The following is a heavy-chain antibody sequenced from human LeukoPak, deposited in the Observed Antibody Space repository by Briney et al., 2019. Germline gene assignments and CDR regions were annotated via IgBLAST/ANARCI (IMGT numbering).Heavy chain of an antibody. CDR3: AKSPRHYYDSSGYQYYFDY. V-gene: IGHV3-23*01. CDR2: ISGSCGST. J-gene: IGHJ4*02. CDR1: TVGNYA. D-gene: IGHD3-22*01. Sequence: GGSLRLSCAFTVGNYAMSWVRQAPGKGLEWVSAISGSCGSTYYADSVKGRFTISRNNSKNTLYLQMNSLRAEDTAVYYCAKSPRHYYDSSGYQYYFDYWGQGTLVTVSS.